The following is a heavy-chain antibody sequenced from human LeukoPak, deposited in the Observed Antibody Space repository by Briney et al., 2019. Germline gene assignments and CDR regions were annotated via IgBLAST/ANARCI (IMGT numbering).Heavy chain of an antibody. J-gene: IGHJ4*02. CDR3: AGPRG. CDR1: GFTFSDYF. CDR2: ITTGGYT. Sequence: KSGGSLRLSCAASGFTFSDYFMTWIRQAPGKGLEWLSYITTGGYTNYADSVKGRFTISRDNAKNSLYLQMNSLRAEDTAVYYCAGPRGWGQGTLVTVSS. V-gene: IGHV3-11*06.